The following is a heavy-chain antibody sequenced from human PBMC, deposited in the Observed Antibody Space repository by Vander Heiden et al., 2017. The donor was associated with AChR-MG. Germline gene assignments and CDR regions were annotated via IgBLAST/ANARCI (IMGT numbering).Heavy chain of an antibody. J-gene: IGHJ4*02. CDR2: INHSGST. Sequence: QVQLQQWGAGLLKPSETLSPTCAVYGGSFSGYYWSWIRQPPGKGLEWIGEINHSGSTNYNPSLKSRVTISVDTSKNQFSLKLSSVTAADTAVYYCARGRVDDYIWGSYRSDYWGQGTLVTVSS. V-gene: IGHV4-34*01. CDR1: GGSFSGYY. CDR3: ARGRVDDYIWGSYRSDY. D-gene: IGHD3-16*02.